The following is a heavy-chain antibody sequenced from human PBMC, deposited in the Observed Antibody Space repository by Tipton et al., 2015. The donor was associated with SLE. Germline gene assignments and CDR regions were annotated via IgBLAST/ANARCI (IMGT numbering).Heavy chain of an antibody. V-gene: IGHV1-69*01. CDR1: GGTFSSSA. D-gene: IGHD5-12*01. CDR2: IIPMFGAT. CDR3: ASAVASGGSHIYYYDS. J-gene: IGHJ4*02. Sequence: QSGAEVKKPGSSVKASCKASGGTFSSSAISWVRQAPGQGLEWMGGIIPMFGATTYAHKSQGRLTLTAEESTSTAFMELSSLTSEDTAVYFCASAVASGGSHIYYYDSWGQGTLVTVSS.